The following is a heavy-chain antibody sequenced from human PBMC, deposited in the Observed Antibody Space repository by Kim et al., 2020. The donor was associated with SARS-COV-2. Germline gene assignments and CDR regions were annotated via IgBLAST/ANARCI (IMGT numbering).Heavy chain of an antibody. J-gene: IGHJ6*02. CDR1: GGSISSGGYY. D-gene: IGHD3-22*01. CDR3: ARGHLSYYDSSGYYGDYYYYGMDV. CDR2: IYYSGST. V-gene: IGHV4-31*03. Sequence: SETLSLTCTVSGGSISSGGYYWSWIRQHPGKGLEWIGYIYYSGSTYYNPSLKSRVTISVDTSKNQFSLKLSSVTAADTAVYYCARGHLSYYDSSGYYGDYYYYGMDVWGQGTTVTVSS.